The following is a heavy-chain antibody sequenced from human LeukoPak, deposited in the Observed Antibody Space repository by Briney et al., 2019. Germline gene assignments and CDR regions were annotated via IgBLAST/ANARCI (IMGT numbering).Heavy chain of an antibody. V-gene: IGHV4-30-4*01. CDR1: GGSISSGDYY. CDR3: ARPYYYDSRIDP. J-gene: IGHJ5*02. D-gene: IGHD3-22*01. CDR2: MYYSGST. Sequence: SQTLSLTCTVSGGSISSGDYYWSWLRQPPGMGLEWIAYMYYSGSTYYNPSLKSRVTMSADTSKNQHSLKLGSVTAADTAVYYCARPYYYDSRIDPWGQGILVTVSS.